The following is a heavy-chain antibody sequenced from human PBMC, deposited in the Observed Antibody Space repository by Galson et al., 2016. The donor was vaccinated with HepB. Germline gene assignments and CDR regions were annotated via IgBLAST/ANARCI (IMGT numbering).Heavy chain of an antibody. J-gene: IGHJ4*02. CDR1: GFSFGAYA. CDR2: ITGGGIST. Sequence: SLRLSCAASGFSFGAYAMSWVRQAPGKGLEWVSAITGGGISTYYLDSVKGRFVIARDNSKTTLFLQMNNLRAEATATYYCAKDLRTWGQGTLVTVSS. D-gene: IGHD1-1*01. V-gene: IGHV3-23*01. CDR3: AKDLRT.